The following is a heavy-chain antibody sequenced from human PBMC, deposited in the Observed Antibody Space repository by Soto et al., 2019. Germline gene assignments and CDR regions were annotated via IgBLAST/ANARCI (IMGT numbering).Heavy chain of an antibody. Sequence: GGSLRLSCAASGFTFSSYGMHWVRQAPGKGLEWVTIISYDGSNQNYADSVKGRFTISRDNSKNTLYLQMNSLRAEDTAVYYCAKGSSTWYYPHFDYWGQGTLVTVSS. J-gene: IGHJ4*02. V-gene: IGHV3-30*18. D-gene: IGHD6-13*01. CDR1: GFTFSSYG. CDR3: AKGSSTWYYPHFDY. CDR2: ISYDGSNQ.